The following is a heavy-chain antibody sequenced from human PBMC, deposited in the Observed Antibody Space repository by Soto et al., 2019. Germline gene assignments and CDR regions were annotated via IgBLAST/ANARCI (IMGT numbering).Heavy chain of an antibody. D-gene: IGHD1-26*01. CDR1: GGSIRSYY. CDR3: ARDKGSPNYYYYGMDV. V-gene: IGHV4-59*01. CDR2: IYYSGST. Sequence: SETLSLTCTVSGGSIRSYYWSWIRKPQRKGQECIGHIYYSGSTNYTPSLKSRVTISVDTSKNQFSLKLSSVTAADTAVYYCARDKGSPNYYYYGMDVWGQGTTVTVSS. J-gene: IGHJ6*02.